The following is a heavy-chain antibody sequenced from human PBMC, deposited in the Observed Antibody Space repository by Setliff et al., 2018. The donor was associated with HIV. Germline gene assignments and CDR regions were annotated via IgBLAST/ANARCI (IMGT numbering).Heavy chain of an antibody. CDR2: IYYSGST. J-gene: IGHJ4*02. CDR3: ARFRGGSGEGPLYYFDY. D-gene: IGHD3-10*01. CDR1: GGSISSGDYY. Sequence: SETLSLTCTVSGGSISSGDYYWSWIRQPPGKGLEWIGYIYYSGSTYYNPSLKSRVAISVDTSKNQFSLKLSSVTAADTAVYYCARFRGGSGEGPLYYFDYWGQGTLVTVSS. V-gene: IGHV4-30-4*08.